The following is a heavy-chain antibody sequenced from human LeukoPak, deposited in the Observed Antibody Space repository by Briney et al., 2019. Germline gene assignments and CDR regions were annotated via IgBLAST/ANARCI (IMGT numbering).Heavy chain of an antibody. CDR1: LYTFTGYY. J-gene: IGHJ4*02. V-gene: IGHV1-2*02. D-gene: IGHD5-12*01. CDR2: VNPNSGGT. CDR3: ARPLYSGYEGDLDY. Sequence: GASVKVSCKASLYTFTGYYMHSVRQAPGQGLEWMGWVNPNSGGTNYAQKFQGRVTMTRDMSTSTVYMELSSLRSEDTAVYYCARPLYSGYEGDLDYWGQGTLVTVSS.